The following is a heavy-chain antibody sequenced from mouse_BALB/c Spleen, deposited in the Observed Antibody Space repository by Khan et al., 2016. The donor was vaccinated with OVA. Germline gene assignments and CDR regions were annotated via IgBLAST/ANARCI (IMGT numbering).Heavy chain of an antibody. V-gene: IGHV3-2*02. J-gene: IGHJ2*01. CDR3: ARRNFYGYYFDY. Sequence: EVQLVESGPGLVKPSQSLSLTCTVTGYSITSGYAWNWLRQFPGNKLEWMGYISYSGSTSYNPSLKSRISITRDTSKNQFFLQLNSVTTEDTATYYCARRNFYGYYFDYWGQGNPLTVSS. D-gene: IGHD1-1*01. CDR2: ISYSGST. CDR1: GYSITSGYA.